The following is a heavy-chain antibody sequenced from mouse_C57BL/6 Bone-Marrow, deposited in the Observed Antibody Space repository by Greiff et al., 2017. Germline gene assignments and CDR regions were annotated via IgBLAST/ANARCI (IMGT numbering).Heavy chain of an antibody. CDR3: ARQEYGNFYYFDY. J-gene: IGHJ2*01. D-gene: IGHD2-10*02. V-gene: IGHV5-17*01. CDR2: ISSGSSTI. Sequence: EVQVVESGGGLVKPGGSLKLSCAASGFTFSDYGMHWVRQAPEKGLEWVAYISSGSSTIYYADTVKGRFTISRDNAKNTLFLQMTSLRSEDTAMYYCARQEYGNFYYFDYWGQGTTLTVAS. CDR1: GFTFSDYG.